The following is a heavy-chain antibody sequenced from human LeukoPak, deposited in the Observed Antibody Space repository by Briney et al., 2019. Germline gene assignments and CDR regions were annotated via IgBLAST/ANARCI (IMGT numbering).Heavy chain of an antibody. V-gene: IGHV4-34*01. J-gene: IGHJ4*02. CDR2: INHSGST. Sequence: SETLSLTCAVYRGSFSGYYWSWIRQPPGKGLEWIGEINHSGSTNYNPSLKSRVTISVDTSKNQFSLKLSSVTAADTAVYYCARPSYYYGSGIATWGQGTLVTVSS. CDR1: RGSFSGYY. CDR3: ARPSYYYGSGIAT. D-gene: IGHD3-10*01.